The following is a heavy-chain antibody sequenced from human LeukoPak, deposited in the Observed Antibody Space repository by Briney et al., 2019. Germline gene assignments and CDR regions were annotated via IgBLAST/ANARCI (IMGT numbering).Heavy chain of an antibody. Sequence: PGGSLRLSCAASGFTFSSYAMSWVRQAPGKGLEWVSAISGSGGSTYYADSVKGRFTISRDNSKNTLYLQMNSLRAEDTAVYYCAKHTTMIVVVHYFDYWGQGTLVTVSS. D-gene: IGHD3-22*01. CDR3: AKHTTMIVVVHYFDY. CDR2: ISGSGGST. V-gene: IGHV3-23*01. CDR1: GFTFSSYA. J-gene: IGHJ4*02.